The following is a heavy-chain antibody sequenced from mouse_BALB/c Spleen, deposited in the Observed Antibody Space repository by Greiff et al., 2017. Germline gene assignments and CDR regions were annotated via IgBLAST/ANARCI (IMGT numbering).Heavy chain of an antibody. D-gene: IGHD1-1*01. CDR1: GFTFSSFG. Sequence: EVHLVESGGGLVQPGGSRKLSCAASGFTFSSFGMHWVRQAPEKGLEWVAYISSGSSTIYYADTVKGRFTISRDNPKNTLFLQMTSLRSEDTAMYDCARYYYGGSYLDYWGQGTTLTVSS. CDR3: ARYYYGGSYLDY. CDR2: ISSGSSTI. J-gene: IGHJ2*01. V-gene: IGHV5-17*02.